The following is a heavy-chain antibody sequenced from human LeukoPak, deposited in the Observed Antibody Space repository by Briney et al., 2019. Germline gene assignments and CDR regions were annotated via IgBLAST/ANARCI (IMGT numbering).Heavy chain of an antibody. Sequence: PSQTLSLTCTVSGGSISSCGYYWSWIRQHPGKGLEWIGYIYYSGSTYYNPSLKSRVTISVDTSKNQFSLKLSSVTAADTAVYYCARDGGGTGWYYFDYWGQGTLVTVSS. D-gene: IGHD2-15*01. CDR1: GGSISSCGYY. J-gene: IGHJ4*02. CDR2: IYYSGST. CDR3: ARDGGGTGWYYFDY. V-gene: IGHV4-31*03.